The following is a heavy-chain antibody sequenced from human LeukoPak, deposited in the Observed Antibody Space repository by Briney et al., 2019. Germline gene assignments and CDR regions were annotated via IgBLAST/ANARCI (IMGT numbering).Heavy chain of an antibody. J-gene: IGHJ4*02. V-gene: IGHV4-59*12. CDR2: IYYSGST. CDR1: GGSISSYY. D-gene: IGHD2-2*01. Sequence: NPSETLSLTCTVSGGSISSYYWSWIRQPPGKGLEWIGYIYYSGSTNYNPSLKSRVTISVDTSKNQFSLKLSSVTAADTAVYYCARGRGCSSTSCYGPRRLGGSGYDYWGQGTLVTVSS. CDR3: ARGRGCSSTSCYGPRRLGGSGYDY.